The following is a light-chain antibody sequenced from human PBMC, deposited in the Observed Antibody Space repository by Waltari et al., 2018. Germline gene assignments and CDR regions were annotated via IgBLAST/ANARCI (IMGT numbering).Light chain of an antibody. CDR2: NVS. CDR3: SSFSSGSTPVV. CDR1: SSDVGSYTF. Sequence: QSVLTQPASVSGSPGQSITISCTGTSSDVGSYTFVPWYQQHPGKAPKLIIFNVSKRPSGVSNRFSGSKSGNTASLTISGLQAEDEADFYCSSFSSGSTPVVFGGGTMLTVL. V-gene: IGLV2-14*03. J-gene: IGLJ2*01.